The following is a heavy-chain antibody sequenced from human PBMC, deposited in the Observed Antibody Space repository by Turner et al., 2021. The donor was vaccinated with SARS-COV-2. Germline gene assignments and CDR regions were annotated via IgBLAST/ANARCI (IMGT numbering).Heavy chain of an antibody. CDR2: ITNRSTAM. V-gene: IGHV3-48*01. J-gene: IGHJ5*01. D-gene: IGHD3-9*01. Sequence: EVQLVASGGDLVQPAGSLRPTCATSGFTFSDHAMNWVPLAPVRGLEWVSYITNRSTAMSFADSVRGRFAISRDNDKVFLYLQMNGLRAEDTAVYYCVRHLRYSFESWGQGTPVTVSS. CDR1: GFTFSDHA. CDR3: VRHLRYSFES.